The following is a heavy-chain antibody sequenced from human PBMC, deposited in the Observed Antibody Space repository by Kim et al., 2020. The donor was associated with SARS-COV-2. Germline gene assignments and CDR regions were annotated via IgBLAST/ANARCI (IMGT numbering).Heavy chain of an antibody. CDR1: GFTFSSYE. J-gene: IGHJ4*02. D-gene: IGHD6-6*01. CDR2: ISSSGSTI. Sequence: GGSLRLSCAASGFTFSSYEMNWVRQAPGKGLEWVSYISSSGSTIYYADSVKGRFTISRDNAKNSLYLQMNSLRAEDTAVYYCARDRGSIAAPTFDYWGQGTLVTVSS. CDR3: ARDRGSIAAPTFDY. V-gene: IGHV3-48*03.